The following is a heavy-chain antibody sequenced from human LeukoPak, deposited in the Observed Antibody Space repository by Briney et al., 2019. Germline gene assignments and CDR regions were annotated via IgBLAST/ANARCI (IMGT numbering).Heavy chain of an antibody. CDR3: ARDQEYSIQLDY. J-gene: IGHJ4*02. D-gene: IGHD6-6*01. Sequence: GSSVKVSRKASGGTFSGYAINWVRQAPGQGLEWMGGIIPIFGTANYAQKFQGRVTITADESTSKAYMELSSLRSEDTAVYYCARDQEYSIQLDYWGQGTLVTVSS. V-gene: IGHV1-69*01. CDR1: GGTFSGYA. CDR2: IIPIFGTA.